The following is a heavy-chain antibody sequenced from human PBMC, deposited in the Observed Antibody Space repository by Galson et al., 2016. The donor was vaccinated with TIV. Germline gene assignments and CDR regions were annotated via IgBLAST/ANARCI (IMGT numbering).Heavy chain of an antibody. CDR3: ATTGYCSGGNCYPQFGY. Sequence: ETLSLTCAVSGYSISGTYYWGWIRQPPGKGLEWIGSIYHTGSTYYNPPLKSRVTVSVDTSKNQFSLRLNSVTAADTAVYYCATTGYCSGGNCYPQFGYWGQGTLVTISS. V-gene: IGHV4-38-2*01. J-gene: IGHJ4*02. D-gene: IGHD2-15*01. CDR2: IYHTGST. CDR1: GYSISGTYY.